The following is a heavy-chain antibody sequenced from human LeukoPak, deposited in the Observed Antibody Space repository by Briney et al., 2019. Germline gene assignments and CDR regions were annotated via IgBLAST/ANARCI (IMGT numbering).Heavy chain of an antibody. V-gene: IGHV3-7*01. CDR2: IRQDGSSI. J-gene: IGHJ4*02. Sequence: GSLQLSCAASGFTFSDPWMSRVRQAPGKGLEWVANIRQDGSSIFYADSVKGRFTISRDNAKNSVFLQMDNLTPDDTAVYYCARAVDLADYWGQGTLVTVSS. CDR3: ARAVDLADY. CDR1: GFTFSDPW.